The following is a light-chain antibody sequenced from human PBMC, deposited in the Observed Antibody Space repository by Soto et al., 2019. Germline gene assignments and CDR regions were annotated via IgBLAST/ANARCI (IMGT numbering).Light chain of an antibody. J-gene: IGKJ1*01. V-gene: IGKV1-39*01. CDR2: AAS. CDR1: QSICSY. CDR3: QQSYSTPWT. Sequence: IQVTPAPFSLSASVGDRSHITCPASQSICSYLNWYQQKPGKAPKLLIYAASSLQSGVPSRFSGSGSGTDFTLTISSLQPEDFATYYCQQSYSTPWTFGQGTKVEIK.